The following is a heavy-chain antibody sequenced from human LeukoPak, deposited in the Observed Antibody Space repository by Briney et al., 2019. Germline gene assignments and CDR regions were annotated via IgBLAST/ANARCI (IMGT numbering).Heavy chain of an antibody. CDR2: LSASGGNT. CDR3: AKRGGNIWYQFDS. D-gene: IGHD6-13*01. Sequence: PGGSLRLSCVASGFIFSNYAMSWVRQAPGKGLEWVSTLSASGGNTYYADSVKGRFTISRDTSKNTVYLQMNSLRAEDTAVYFCAKRGGNIWYQFDSWGQGTLVTVSS. V-gene: IGHV3-23*01. CDR1: GFIFSNYA. J-gene: IGHJ4*02.